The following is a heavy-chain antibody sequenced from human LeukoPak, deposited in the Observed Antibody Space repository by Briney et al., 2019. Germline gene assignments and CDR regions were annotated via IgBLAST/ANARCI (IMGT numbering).Heavy chain of an antibody. CDR1: GFTFSSYS. Sequence: KSGGSLRLSCAASGFTFSSYSMNWVRQAPGKGLEWVSSISSSSSYMYYADSVKGRFTISRDNAKNSLYLQMNSLRAEDTAVYYCASDPHFSNTLYYDSSGYYSAYWGQGTLVTVSS. CDR3: ASDPHFSNTLYYDSSGYYSAY. J-gene: IGHJ4*02. D-gene: IGHD3-22*01. V-gene: IGHV3-21*01. CDR2: ISSSSSYM.